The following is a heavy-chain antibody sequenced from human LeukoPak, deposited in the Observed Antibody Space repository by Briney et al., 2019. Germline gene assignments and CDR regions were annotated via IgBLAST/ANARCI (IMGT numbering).Heavy chain of an antibody. Sequence: GESLKISCKGSGYSFTTYWIGWVSQMPGKGLEWMGRIDPSDSYTNYSPSFQGHVTISADKSISTAYLQWSSLKASDTAMYYCARPSSGWYVLDYWGQGTLVTVSS. J-gene: IGHJ4*02. V-gene: IGHV5-10-1*01. CDR1: GYSFTTYW. CDR2: IDPSDSYT. CDR3: ARPSSGWYVLDY. D-gene: IGHD6-19*01.